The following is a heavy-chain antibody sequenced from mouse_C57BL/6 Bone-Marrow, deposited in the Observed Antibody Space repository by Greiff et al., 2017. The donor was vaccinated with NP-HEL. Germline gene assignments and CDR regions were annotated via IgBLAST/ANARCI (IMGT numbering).Heavy chain of an antibody. J-gene: IGHJ1*03. CDR3: ARRSSYWYFDV. V-gene: IGHV5-15*01. CDR2: ISNLAYSI. CDR1: GFTFSDYG. D-gene: IGHD1-1*01. Sequence: EVNVVESGGGLVQPGGSLKLSCAASGFTFSDYGMAWVRQAPRKGPEWVAFISNLAYSIYYADTVTGRFTLSRENAKNTLYLEMSSLRSEDTAMYYCARRSSYWYFDVWGTGTTVTVSS.